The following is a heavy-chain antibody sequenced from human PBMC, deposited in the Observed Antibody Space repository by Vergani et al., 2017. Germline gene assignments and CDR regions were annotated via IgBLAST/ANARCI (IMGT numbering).Heavy chain of an antibody. J-gene: IGHJ4*02. CDR1: GGTFSSYA. CDR3: ARDHSSGGGAGGSFDY. CDR2: IIPIFGTA. D-gene: IGHD6-25*01. Sequence: QVQLVQSGAEVKKPGSSVKVSCKASGGTFSSYAISWVRQAPGQGLEWMGRIIPIFGTANYAQKFQGRVTITADKPTSTAYRELSSLRSEDTAVYYCARDHSSGGGAGGSFDYWGQGTLVTVSS. V-gene: IGHV1-69*14.